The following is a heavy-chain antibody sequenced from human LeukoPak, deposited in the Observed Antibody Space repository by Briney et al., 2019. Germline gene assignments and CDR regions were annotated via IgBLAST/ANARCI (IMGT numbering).Heavy chain of an antibody. CDR2: ISSGSSDI. Sequence: PGGSLRLSCAASGFTFSSYAMHWVRQAPGKGLEWVSYISSGSSDIYYADSVKGRFTISRDNAKNSLYLQMNSLRDDDTAVYYCSRRRPDWYFDLWGRGTLVIVSS. J-gene: IGHJ2*01. CDR1: GFTFSSYA. CDR3: SRRRPDWYFDL. D-gene: IGHD1-14*01. V-gene: IGHV3-48*02.